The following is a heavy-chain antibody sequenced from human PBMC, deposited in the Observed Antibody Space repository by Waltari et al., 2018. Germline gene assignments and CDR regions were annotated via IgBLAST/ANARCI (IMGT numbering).Heavy chain of an antibody. CDR3: TRVSVTLGWFDP. CDR1: GDSVSRNSVT. J-gene: IGHJ5*02. D-gene: IGHD4-4*01. CDR2: TYFWSTWYK. V-gene: IGHV6-1*01. Sequence: QLQLQQSGPGLVKPSQTLSLTCAISGDSVSRNSVTWNWISQSPSRGLEWLGRTYFWSTWYKDYAVSVKGRITINPDTSNNQFSLQLNSVTPEDTAVYYCTRVSVTLGWFDPWGQGTLVTVSS.